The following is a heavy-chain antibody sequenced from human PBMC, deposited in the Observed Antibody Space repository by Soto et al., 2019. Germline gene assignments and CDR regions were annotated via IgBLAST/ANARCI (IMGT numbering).Heavy chain of an antibody. CDR3: ARDFERSAIGT. V-gene: IGHV4-59*02. J-gene: IGHJ5*02. CDR1: GFTVSSYA. CDR2: IAYSGDT. Sequence: PGGSLRLSCAASGFTVSSYAMSWVRQAPGKGLEWIGYIAYSGDTYYKPSLRSRVTISADTSENKFSLTLKSVTAADTAVYFCARDFERSAIGTWGQGTSVTVSS. D-gene: IGHD3-9*01.